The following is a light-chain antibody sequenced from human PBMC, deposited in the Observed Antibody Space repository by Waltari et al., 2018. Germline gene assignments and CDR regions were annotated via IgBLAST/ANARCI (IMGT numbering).Light chain of an antibody. CDR2: DVS. CDR3: CSYAGSYVV. J-gene: IGLJ2*01. CDR1: SSDVGGYNY. Sequence: QSALTQSRSVSGSPGQSVAISCTATSSDVGGYNYVSWYQQHPGKAPKLIIYDVSKRPSGVPDRFSGSKSGNTASLTISGLQAEDEADYYCCSYAGSYVVFGGGTKVTVL. V-gene: IGLV2-11*01.